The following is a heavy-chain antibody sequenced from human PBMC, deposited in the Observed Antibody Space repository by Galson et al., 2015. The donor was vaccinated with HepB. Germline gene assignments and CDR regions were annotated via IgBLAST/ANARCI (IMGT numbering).Heavy chain of an antibody. CDR3: ARDVATTFYYDTTSYSGGY. CDR2: IWYDGSKR. Sequence: LRLSCAASGFTFSAYGIHWVRQAPGKGLEWVTVIWYDGSKRYYADSVKGRFTISRDNSKNTVYLQMNSLRAEDTAVYYCARDVATTFYYDTTSYSGGYWGQGTPVTVSS. D-gene: IGHD3-22*01. V-gene: IGHV3-33*01. J-gene: IGHJ4*02. CDR1: GFTFSAYG.